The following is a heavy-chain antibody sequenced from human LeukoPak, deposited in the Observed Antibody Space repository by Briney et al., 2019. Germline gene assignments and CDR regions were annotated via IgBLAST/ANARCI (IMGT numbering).Heavy chain of an antibody. CDR1: GGSFSSYA. J-gene: IGHJ2*01. Sequence: ASVKVSCKASGGSFSSYAISWVRQAPGQGLEWMGRIIPIFGTANYAQKCQGRVPITTDESTSTAYMELSSLRSEDTAVYYCAREVFIAAADYWYFDLWGRGTLVTVSS. CDR2: IIPIFGTA. CDR3: AREVFIAAADYWYFDL. V-gene: IGHV1-69*05. D-gene: IGHD6-13*01.